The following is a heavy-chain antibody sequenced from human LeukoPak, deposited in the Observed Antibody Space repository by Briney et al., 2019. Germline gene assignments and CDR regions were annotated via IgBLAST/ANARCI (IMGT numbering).Heavy chain of an antibody. V-gene: IGHV1-2*02. CDR3: ARPISHYDSSGYYYGY. Sequence: ASVTVCFTGSGYTFTIYYMHLVRQAPGQGLEWMGWINPNSGGTNYAQKFQDRVTMTRDTSTSTAYMELRRLRSDDTAVYYCARPISHYDSSGYYYGYWGQGTLVTVSS. CDR1: GYTFTIYY. CDR2: INPNSGGT. J-gene: IGHJ4*02. D-gene: IGHD3-22*01.